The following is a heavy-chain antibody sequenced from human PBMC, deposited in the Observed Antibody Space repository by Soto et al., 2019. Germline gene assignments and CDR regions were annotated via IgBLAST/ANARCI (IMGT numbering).Heavy chain of an antibody. J-gene: IGHJ4*02. V-gene: IGHV4-4*02. Sequence: QVQLQESGPGRVKPSGTLSLTCVVSGGSISGRNWWSWVRQAPGKGLEWRGAVFHSGDTTYTPSLRSRVTISVDKSKNQFSLKLNSVTAADTAVYYCARLIYDSRLNYFYFDFWGQGALVTVSS. CDR1: GGSISGRNW. CDR3: ARLIYDSRLNYFYFDF. D-gene: IGHD3-22*01. CDR2: VFHSGDT.